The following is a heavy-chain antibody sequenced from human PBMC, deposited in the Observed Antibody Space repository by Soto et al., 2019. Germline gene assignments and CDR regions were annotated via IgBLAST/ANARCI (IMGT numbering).Heavy chain of an antibody. V-gene: IGHV1-8*02. J-gene: IGHJ4*02. Sequence: ASVKVSCKASGYTFTSYDINRVRQATGQGLEWMGWMNPNSGNTGYAQKFQGRVTMTRNTSISTAYMELSSLRSEDTAVYYCARSTRKEYSSGWYYYFDYWGQGTLVTVSS. CDR2: MNPNSGNT. D-gene: IGHD6-19*01. CDR1: GYTFTSYD. CDR3: ARSTRKEYSSGWYYYFDY.